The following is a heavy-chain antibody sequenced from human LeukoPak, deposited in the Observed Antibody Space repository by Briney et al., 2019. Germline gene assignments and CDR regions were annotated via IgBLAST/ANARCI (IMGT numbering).Heavy chain of an antibody. V-gene: IGHV4-30-2*01. Sequence: PSETLSLTCAVSGGSISSGGYSWSWIRQPPGKGLEWIGYIYHSGSTYYNPSLKSRVTISVDTSKNQFSLKLSSVTAADTAVYYCLRRSSDGSGRNWFDPWGQGTLVTVSS. CDR2: IYHSGST. CDR1: GGSISSGGYS. D-gene: IGHD3-10*01. J-gene: IGHJ5*02. CDR3: LRRSSDGSGRNWFDP.